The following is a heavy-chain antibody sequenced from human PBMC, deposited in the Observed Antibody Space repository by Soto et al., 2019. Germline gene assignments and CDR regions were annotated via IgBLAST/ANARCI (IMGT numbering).Heavy chain of an antibody. Sequence: QVQLQESGPGLVKPSETLSLTCTVSGGSISSYYWSWIRQPPGKGLEWIGDIYYSGSTNYNPSRKRRVTISVDTSKNQFSLKLSSVTAADTAVYYCARRWGAAVDYWGQGTLVTVSS. J-gene: IGHJ4*02. CDR2: IYYSGST. V-gene: IGHV4-59*08. CDR3: ARRWGAAVDY. D-gene: IGHD1-26*01. CDR1: GGSISSYY.